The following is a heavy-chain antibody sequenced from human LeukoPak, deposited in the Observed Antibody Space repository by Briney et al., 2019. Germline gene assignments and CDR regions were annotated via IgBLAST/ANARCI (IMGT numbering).Heavy chain of an antibody. V-gene: IGHV5-51*01. CDR3: ARRYYYGSGSYTPLYYFDY. D-gene: IGHD3-10*01. CDR1: GYSLTSYW. Sequence: GESLKISFKGSGYSLTSYWIGWVRQMPGKGLEWMGIIYPGDFDTRYSPSFQGQVTISADKSISTAYLQWSSLKASDTAMYYCARRYYYGSGSYTPLYYFDYWGQGTLVTVSS. CDR2: IYPGDFDT. J-gene: IGHJ4*02.